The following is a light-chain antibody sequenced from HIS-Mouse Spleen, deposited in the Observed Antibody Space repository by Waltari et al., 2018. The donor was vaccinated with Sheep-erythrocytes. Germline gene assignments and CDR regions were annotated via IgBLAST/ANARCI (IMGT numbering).Light chain of an antibody. Sequence: SYELTQPPSVSVSPGQTASITCSGDKLGAKYACWYQKKPGQSTVLVIYQDSKRPSGIPERFSGSNSGNTATLTISGTQAMDEADYYCQAWDSSTAVFGGGTKLTVL. V-gene: IGLV3-1*01. J-gene: IGLJ2*01. CDR1: KLGAKY. CDR2: QDS. CDR3: QAWDSSTAV.